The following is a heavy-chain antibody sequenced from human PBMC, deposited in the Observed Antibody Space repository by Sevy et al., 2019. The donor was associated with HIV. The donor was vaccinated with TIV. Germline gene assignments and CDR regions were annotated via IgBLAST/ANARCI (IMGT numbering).Heavy chain of an antibody. V-gene: IGHV3-15*07. Sequence: GGSLRLSCTASGFDFANAWMNWVRQAPGKGLEWVGHIKSITDGGAADYAAPVKGRFTISRHDSKNTLYLHMNSLKAEDTAVYNCSTDDLISYWGRGTLVTVSS. J-gene: IGHJ4*02. CDR2: IKSITDGGAA. CDR3: STDDLISY. CDR1: GFDFANAW.